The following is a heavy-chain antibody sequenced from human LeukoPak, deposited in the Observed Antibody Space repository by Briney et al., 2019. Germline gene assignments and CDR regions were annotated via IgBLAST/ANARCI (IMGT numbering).Heavy chain of an antibody. V-gene: IGHV3-48*03. Sequence: GGSLRLSCAASGFSFSSYEMNWVRQAPGKGLEWVSYISSSGSTIYYADSVKGRFTISRDNAKNSLYLQMNSLRAEDTAVYYCARELLWFGDRLSYWGQGTLVTVSS. CDR2: ISSSGSTI. D-gene: IGHD3-10*01. J-gene: IGHJ4*02. CDR1: GFSFSSYE. CDR3: ARELLWFGDRLSY.